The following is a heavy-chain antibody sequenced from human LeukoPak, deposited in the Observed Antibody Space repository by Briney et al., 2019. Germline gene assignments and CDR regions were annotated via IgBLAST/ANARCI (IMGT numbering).Heavy chain of an antibody. CDR2: IIPILGIA. V-gene: IGHV1-69*04. CDR3: AIDFAPNDFWSGSSGMNV. J-gene: IGHJ6*03. D-gene: IGHD3-3*01. CDR1: GGTFSSYA. Sequence: ASVKVSCKASGGTFSSYAISWVRQAPGQGLEWMGRIIPILGIANYAQKFQGRVSITKDESTSTAYMELSSLSSEDTAVYYCAIDFAPNDFWSGSSGMNVWGKGTTVTVSS.